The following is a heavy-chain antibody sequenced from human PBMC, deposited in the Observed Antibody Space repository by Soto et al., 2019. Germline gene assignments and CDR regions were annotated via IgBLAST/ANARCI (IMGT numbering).Heavy chain of an antibody. V-gene: IGHV3-11*05. CDR1: GFTFSDYY. D-gene: IGHD3-22*01. CDR2: ISSSSSYT. Sequence: PGGSLRLSCAASGFTFSDYYMSWIRQAPGKGLEWISYISSSSSYTNYADSVKGRFTISRDNAKNSLYLQMNSLRAEDTAVYYCARDSSGYYDSRGYYYSDYWGQGTLVTVSS. J-gene: IGHJ4*02. CDR3: ARDSSGYYDSRGYYYSDY.